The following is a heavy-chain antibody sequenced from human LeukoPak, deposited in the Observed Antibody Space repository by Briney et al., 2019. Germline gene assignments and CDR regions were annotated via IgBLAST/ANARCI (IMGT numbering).Heavy chain of an antibody. Sequence: PGGSLRLSCAASGFTFSSYSMNWVRQAPGKGLEWVGRITSKADGGTRDYAAPVKGRFTISRDDSKNTLYLQMNSLKTEDTAVYYCTTPERYYYDTSDFYGSPYWGQGTLVTVSS. CDR2: ITSKADGGTR. V-gene: IGHV3-15*01. CDR3: TTPERYYYDTSDFYGSPY. J-gene: IGHJ4*02. D-gene: IGHD3-22*01. CDR1: GFTFSSYS.